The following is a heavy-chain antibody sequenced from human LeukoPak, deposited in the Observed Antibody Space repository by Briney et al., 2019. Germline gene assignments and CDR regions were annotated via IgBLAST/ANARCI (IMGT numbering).Heavy chain of an antibody. Sequence: GGSLRLSRAASGFTFSSYEMNWVRQAPGKGLEWVSYISSSGSTIYYADSVKGRFTISRDNAKNSLYLQMNSLRAEDTAVYYCARADIVVVPADTGEFDYWGQGTLVTVSS. V-gene: IGHV3-48*03. J-gene: IGHJ4*02. CDR1: GFTFSSYE. D-gene: IGHD2-2*01. CDR2: ISSSGSTI. CDR3: ARADIVVVPADTGEFDY.